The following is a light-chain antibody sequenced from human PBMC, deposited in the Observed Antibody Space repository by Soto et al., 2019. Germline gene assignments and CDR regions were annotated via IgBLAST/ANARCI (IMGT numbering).Light chain of an antibody. CDR3: QQYRT. J-gene: IGKJ1*01. Sequence: EIVMTQSPATLSVSPGERATLSCRASQSVSSSLAWYQQKPGQAPRLLTYVTSTRATGIPARFSGSGSGTDFTLTISRLEPEDFAVYYCQQYRTFGQGTKVDIK. CDR1: QSVSSS. V-gene: IGKV3D-15*01. CDR2: VTS.